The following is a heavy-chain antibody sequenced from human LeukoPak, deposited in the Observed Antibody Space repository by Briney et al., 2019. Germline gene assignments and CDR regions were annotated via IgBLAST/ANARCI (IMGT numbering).Heavy chain of an antibody. Sequence: TGGSLRLSCAASGFTFSRFWMSWVRQAPGKGLEWVAVIWYDGSNKYYADSVKGRFTISRDNSKNTLYLQMNSLRAEDTAVYYCARDVDGYKDDYYYYYGMDVWGQGTTVTVSS. CDR3: ARDVDGYKDDYYYYYGMDV. J-gene: IGHJ6*02. CDR2: IWYDGSNK. V-gene: IGHV3-33*07. CDR1: GFTFSRFW. D-gene: IGHD5-24*01.